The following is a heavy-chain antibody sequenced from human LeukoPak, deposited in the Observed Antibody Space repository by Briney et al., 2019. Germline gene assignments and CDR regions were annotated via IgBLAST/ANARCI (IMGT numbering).Heavy chain of an antibody. CDR3: AKYGPQDSGSSHFDY. CDR2: ISGGGGST. Sequence: GGSLRLSCAASGFTFTSYSMNWVRQARGKGLEWVSTISGGGGSTYYADSVKGRLTISRDNSKNTLFLQMNSLRAEDTAIYYCAKYGPQDSGSSHFDYWGQGALLTVSS. J-gene: IGHJ4*02. V-gene: IGHV3-23*01. CDR1: GFTFTSYS. D-gene: IGHD1-26*01.